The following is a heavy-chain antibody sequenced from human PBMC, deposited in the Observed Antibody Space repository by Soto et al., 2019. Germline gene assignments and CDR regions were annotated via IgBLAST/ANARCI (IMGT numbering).Heavy chain of an antibody. CDR3: ARDGLRSSSSWFVGDGY. V-gene: IGHV1-69*04. Sequence: ASVKVSCKASGGTFSSYTISWVRQAPGQGFEWMGRIIPILGIANYAQKFQGRVTITADKSTSTAYMELSSLRSEDTAVFYCARDGLRSSSSWFVGDGYWGQGTLVTVSS. CDR1: GGTFSSYT. D-gene: IGHD6-13*01. CDR2: IIPILGIA. J-gene: IGHJ4*02.